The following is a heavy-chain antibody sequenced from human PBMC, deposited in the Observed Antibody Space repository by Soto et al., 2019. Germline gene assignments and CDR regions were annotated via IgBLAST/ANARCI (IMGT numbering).Heavy chain of an antibody. Sequence: GESLKISCKGYGHTFTTYWIGWVRQMPGKGLEWMGRIDPSDSYSNYSPSFQGHVTISVDKSITTAYLQWSSLKASDTAMYYCARHGMNGDLDYWGQGTLVTVSS. D-gene: IGHD4-17*01. CDR3: ARHGMNGDLDY. CDR1: GHTFTTYW. CDR2: IDPSDSYS. V-gene: IGHV5-10-1*01. J-gene: IGHJ4*02.